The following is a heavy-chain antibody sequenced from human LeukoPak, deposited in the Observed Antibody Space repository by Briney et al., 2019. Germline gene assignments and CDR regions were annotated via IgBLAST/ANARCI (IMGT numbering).Heavy chain of an antibody. CDR2: ISGSGAST. CDR3: AKDVGKWESLHFFDY. V-gene: IGHV3-23*01. J-gene: IGHJ4*02. Sequence: GGSLRLSCLTSGFTLSTNAMSWVRQAPGKGLEWISGISGSGASTYYADSVKGRFTISKDDSRNTLYLQMNSLRGDDTAVYYCAKDVGKWESLHFFDYWGQGTLVTVSS. CDR1: GFTLSTNA. D-gene: IGHD1-26*01.